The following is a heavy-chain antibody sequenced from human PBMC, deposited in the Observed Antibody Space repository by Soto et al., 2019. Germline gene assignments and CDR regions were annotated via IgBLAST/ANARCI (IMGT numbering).Heavy chain of an antibody. CDR3: ARGYCTTTSCDPWFDP. CDR1: GYSFTSYW. J-gene: IGHJ5*02. D-gene: IGHD2-2*01. V-gene: IGHV5-51*01. CDR2: IYPDSDT. Sequence: GESLKISCKGSGYSFTSYWIGWVRQMPGKGLEWMGIIYPDSDTRYGPSFQGQVTISADKSISTAYLQWSSLKASDTAMYYCARGYCTTTSCDPWFDPWGQGTLVTVSS.